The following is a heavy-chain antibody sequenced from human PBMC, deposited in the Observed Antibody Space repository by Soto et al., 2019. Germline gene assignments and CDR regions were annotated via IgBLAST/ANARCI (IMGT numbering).Heavy chain of an antibody. D-gene: IGHD3-22*01. CDR3: ARWTYYDSSGYYYVFDY. V-gene: IGHV3-33*01. J-gene: IGHJ4*02. CDR2: MWFDGKHQ. CDR1: GFTFSTYG. Sequence: QGQLVESGGGVVQPGRSLRLSCAASGFTFSTYGMHWVRQAPGKGLEWVAVMWFDGKHQYYADSVKGRFTISRDNSKNTLYLQMNSLRADDTALYYCARWTYYDSSGYYYVFDYWGQGTLVTVSS.